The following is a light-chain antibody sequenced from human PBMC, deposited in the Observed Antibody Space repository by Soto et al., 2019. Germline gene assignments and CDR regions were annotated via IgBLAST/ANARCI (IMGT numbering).Light chain of an antibody. CDR1: QSISSN. CDR2: GAS. V-gene: IGKV3-15*01. J-gene: IGKJ1*01. CDR3: HQYNNWPPWT. Sequence: MTQSPSTLSASVGDRVTITCRASQSISSNLAWYQQKPGQAPRLLIYGASTRATGIPARFSGSGSGTEFTLTISSLQSEDYAVYYCHQYNNWPPWTFGQGTKV.